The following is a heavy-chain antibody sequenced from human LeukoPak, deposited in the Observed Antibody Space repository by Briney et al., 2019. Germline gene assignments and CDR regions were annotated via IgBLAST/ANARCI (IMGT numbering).Heavy chain of an antibody. CDR1: GGTFSSYA. D-gene: IGHD5-18*01. Sequence: SVKVSCKASGGTFSSYAISWVRQAPGQGLEWMGGIIPIFGTANYAQKFQGRVTITTDESTSTAYKELSSLRSEDTAVYYCAGDTYVDTAMVRGPAWFDPWGQGTLVTVSS. CDR3: AGDTYVDTAMVRGPAWFDP. V-gene: IGHV1-69*05. CDR2: IIPIFGTA. J-gene: IGHJ5*02.